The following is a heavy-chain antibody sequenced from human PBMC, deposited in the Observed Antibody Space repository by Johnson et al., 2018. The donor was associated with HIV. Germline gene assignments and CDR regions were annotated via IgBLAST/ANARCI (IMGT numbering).Heavy chain of an antibody. D-gene: IGHD3-22*01. CDR3: TTDRDSSCYLDAFDI. CDR1: GFTFSNAW. V-gene: IGHV3-15*01. J-gene: IGHJ3*02. CDR2: IKSKTDGGTT. Sequence: VQLVESGGGLVKPGGSLRLSCAASGFTFSNAWMSWVRQAPGKGLEWVGRIKSKTDGGTTDYAAPVKGRFTISRDDSKNTLYLQMNSLKTEDTAVYYCTTDRDSSCYLDAFDIWGQGTMVTVSA.